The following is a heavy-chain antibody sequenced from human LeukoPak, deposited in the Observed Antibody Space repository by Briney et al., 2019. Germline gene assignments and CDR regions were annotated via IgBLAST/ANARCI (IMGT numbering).Heavy chain of an antibody. D-gene: IGHD5-18*01. V-gene: IGHV3-33*01. CDR2: IWYDGSNK. CDR1: GFTFSTYG. J-gene: IGHJ6*01. Sequence: TWGSLTLSCAASGFTFSTYGMHWVRQAPGKGLEWVAVIWYDGSNKYYADSVKGRFTISRDISNNTLYLQVNSLRAEDTAVYYCARDTFVYSYGYGGYYYGMDVWGQGTTDPVSS. CDR3: ARDTFVYSYGYGGYYYGMDV.